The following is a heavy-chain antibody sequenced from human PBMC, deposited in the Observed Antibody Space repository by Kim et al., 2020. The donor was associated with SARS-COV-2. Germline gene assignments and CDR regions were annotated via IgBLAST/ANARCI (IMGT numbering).Heavy chain of an antibody. J-gene: IGHJ5*02. CDR3: ARGRWEGAARRICWFDP. D-gene: IGHD6-6*01. Sequence: LKSRVTISVDTSKNQFSLERGSVTAADTAVYYCARGRWEGAARRICWFDPWGQGTLVTVSS. V-gene: IGHV4-34*01.